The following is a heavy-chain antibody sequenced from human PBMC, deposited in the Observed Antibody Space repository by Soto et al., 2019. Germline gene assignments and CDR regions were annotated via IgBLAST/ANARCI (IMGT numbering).Heavy chain of an antibody. V-gene: IGHV3-30*18. D-gene: IGHD5-12*01. CDR3: AKDPAVRDGYNYWFDY. Sequence: GGSLRLSCAASGFTFSSYGMHWVRQAPGKGLEWVAVISYDGSNKYYADSVKGRFTISRDNSKNTLYPQMNSLRAEDTAVYYCAKDPAVRDGYNYWFDYWGQGTLVTVSS. CDR1: GFTFSSYG. J-gene: IGHJ4*02. CDR2: ISYDGSNK.